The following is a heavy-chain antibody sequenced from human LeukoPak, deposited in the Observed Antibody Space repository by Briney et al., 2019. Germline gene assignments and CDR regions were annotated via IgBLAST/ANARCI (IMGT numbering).Heavy chain of an antibody. D-gene: IGHD3-3*02. CDR1: GGSISSGGYS. Sequence: PSQTLSLTCTVSGGSISSGGYSWSWIRQPPGKGLGWIGYFFLSGSTYNNPPLKSRVTISVDTSKNQFSLKLSSVTAADTAVYYCARGPNPHLWSGYPVYFDYWGQGTLVTVSS. J-gene: IGHJ4*02. V-gene: IGHV4-31*03. CDR2: FFLSGST. CDR3: ARGPNPHLWSGYPVYFDY.